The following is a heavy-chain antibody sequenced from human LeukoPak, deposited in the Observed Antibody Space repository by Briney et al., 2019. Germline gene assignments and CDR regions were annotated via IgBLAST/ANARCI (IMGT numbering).Heavy chain of an antibody. CDR1: GFTFSDHY. D-gene: IGHD1-26*01. J-gene: IGHJ3*02. CDR2: ISYSGHTI. CDR3: AREAKELGATAFHM. Sequence: GGSLRLSCAASGFTFSDHYMSWIRQATGKGLEWVSYISYSGHTIYYADSVKGRFTISRDNAKNSLYLQMNSLRAEDTAVYYCAREAKELGATAFHMWGQGTMVSVSS. V-gene: IGHV3-11*01.